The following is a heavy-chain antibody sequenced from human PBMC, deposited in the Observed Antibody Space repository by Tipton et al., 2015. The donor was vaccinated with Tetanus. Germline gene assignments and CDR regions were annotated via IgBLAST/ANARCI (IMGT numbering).Heavy chain of an antibody. V-gene: IGHV4-30-4*01. Sequence: TLSLTCTVSGGPRSSGDYYWSWIRQPPGKGLEWIGFVYHNGATAYNPSLASRLTLSVDMSKNQLSLSLRSVTVADTAVYYCARVIRKYCSRANGYGSFWLNWFDPWGQGTLVTVSS. J-gene: IGHJ5*02. CDR3: ARVIRKYCSRANGYGSFWLNWFDP. D-gene: IGHD2-2*01. CDR2: VYHNGAT. CDR1: GGPRSSGDYY.